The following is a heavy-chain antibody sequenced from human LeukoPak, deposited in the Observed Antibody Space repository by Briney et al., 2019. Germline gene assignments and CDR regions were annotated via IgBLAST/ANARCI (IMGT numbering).Heavy chain of an antibody. V-gene: IGHV3-21*01. CDR3: ARGEEKATITALDS. CDR1: GFTFSNYD. CDR2: ISSSSSYI. D-gene: IGHD5-24*01. J-gene: IGHJ4*02. Sequence: GGSLRLSCAASGFTFSNYDMHWVRQAPGKGLEWVSEISSSSSYIYYADSIKGRFTISRDNAENSLYLQMNSRRAVDTAVYFCARGEEKATITALDSWGQGTLVTVSS.